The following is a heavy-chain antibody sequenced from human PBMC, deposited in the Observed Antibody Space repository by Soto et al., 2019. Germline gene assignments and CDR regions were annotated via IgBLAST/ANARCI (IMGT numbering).Heavy chain of an antibody. CDR3: AKSNWFDP. Sequence: GGSLRLSCAASGFTFSSYSMNWVRQAPGKGLVWVSCIGSDGSSPIYADSVKGRFTISRDNAKNTLYLQMSSLRAEDTAVYYCAKSNWFDPWGQGTLVTVSS. J-gene: IGHJ5*02. CDR1: GFTFSSYS. V-gene: IGHV3-74*01. CDR2: IGSDGSSP.